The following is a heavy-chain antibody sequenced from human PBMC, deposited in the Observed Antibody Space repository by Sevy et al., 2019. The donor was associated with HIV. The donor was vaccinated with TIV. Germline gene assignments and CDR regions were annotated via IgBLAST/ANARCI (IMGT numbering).Heavy chain of an antibody. CDR2: IWYDGTNE. J-gene: IGHJ4*02. V-gene: IGHV3-33*01. CDR1: GFTFSSYG. CDR3: ARGGRIAVAGRVGYFDY. Sequence: GGSLRLSCAASGFTFSSYGMHWVRQAPGKGLEWVALIWYDGTNEYYADSVKGRFNSSRDNSENTFYLQMNSLRAEDTAVYYCARGGRIAVAGRVGYFDYWGQGILVTVSS. D-gene: IGHD6-19*01.